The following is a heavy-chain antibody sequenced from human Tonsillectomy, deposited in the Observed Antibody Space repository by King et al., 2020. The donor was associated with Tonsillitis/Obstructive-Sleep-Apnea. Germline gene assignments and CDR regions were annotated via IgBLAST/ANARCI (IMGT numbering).Heavy chain of an antibody. Sequence: VQLVESGGGLVQPGGSLRLSCAASGFTFSSSWMSWVRQAPGKGLEWVANIKEDGSEEYYIDSVKGRFTISRDNAKNSLYRHMNSLRAEDTAVYYCAREVGSHWGQGTLVTVSS. V-gene: IGHV3-7*01. CDR2: IKEDGSEE. J-gene: IGHJ4*02. CDR3: AREVGSH. CDR1: GFTFSSSW. D-gene: IGHD2-2*01.